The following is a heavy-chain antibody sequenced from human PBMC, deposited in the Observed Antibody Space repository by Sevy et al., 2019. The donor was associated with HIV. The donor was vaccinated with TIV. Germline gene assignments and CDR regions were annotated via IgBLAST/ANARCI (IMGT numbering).Heavy chain of an antibody. Sequence: SETLSLTCTVSGGSISSYYWSWIRQPPGKGLEWIGYIYYSGSTNYNPSLKSRVTISVDTSKNQFSLKLSSVTAADTAVYYCARAIKKTGTTDYYYGMDVWGQGTTVTVSS. V-gene: IGHV4-59*01. J-gene: IGHJ6*02. D-gene: IGHD1-7*01. CDR3: ARAIKKTGTTDYYYGMDV. CDR2: IYYSGST. CDR1: GGSISSYY.